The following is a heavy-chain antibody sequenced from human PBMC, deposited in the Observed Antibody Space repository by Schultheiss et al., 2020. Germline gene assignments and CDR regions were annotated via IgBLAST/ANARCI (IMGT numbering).Heavy chain of an antibody. Sequence: GGSLRLSCAASGFTFSTYAMHWVRQAPGKGLEWVATISFDGSKRRYGDSVKGRFSISRDNSKNTLSLQMSSLRAEDTALYYCARDGLGLHWGQGTLVTVSS. CDR1: GFTFSTYA. J-gene: IGHJ4*02. CDR2: ISFDGSKR. CDR3: ARDGLGLH. D-gene: IGHD3/OR15-3a*01. V-gene: IGHV3-30*15.